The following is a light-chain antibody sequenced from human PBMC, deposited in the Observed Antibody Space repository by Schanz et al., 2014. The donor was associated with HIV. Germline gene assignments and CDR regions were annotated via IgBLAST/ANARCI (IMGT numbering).Light chain of an antibody. CDR1: QTIGSF. CDR3: QRYNSFSHT. J-gene: IGKJ2*01. V-gene: IGKV1-5*03. CDR2: QAS. Sequence: IQMTQSPSTVSASVGDRVILTCRASQTIGSFLAWYQQKPGGAPKLLIYQASTLQTGVPSRFSGSGSGTSFTLTITSLQPDDFATYYCQRYNSFSHTFGQGTKLEIK.